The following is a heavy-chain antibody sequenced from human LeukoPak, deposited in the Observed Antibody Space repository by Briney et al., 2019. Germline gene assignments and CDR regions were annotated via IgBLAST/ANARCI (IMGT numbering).Heavy chain of an antibody. CDR1: GGSISSSTYY. CDR3: ARDRELGY. J-gene: IGHJ4*02. Sequence: SETLSLTCTVSGGSISSSTYYWAWIRQSPGKGLEWIGSITYSGSTYYNPSLESRVTISVDTSKNQFSLRLISVTAVDTAAYYCARDRELGYWGQGALVTVSS. CDR2: ITYSGST. D-gene: IGHD3-10*01. V-gene: IGHV4-39*02.